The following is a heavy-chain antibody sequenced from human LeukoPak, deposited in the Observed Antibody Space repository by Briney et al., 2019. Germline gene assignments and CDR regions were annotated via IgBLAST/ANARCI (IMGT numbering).Heavy chain of an antibody. V-gene: IGHV5-51*01. D-gene: IGHD3-22*01. CDR1: GYSFTSYW. CDR3: ARRRYYDSSGYPTETIPFAFDI. CDR2: IYPGDSDT. Sequence: PGGSLRLSCKGSGYSFTSYWIGWVRQMPGKGLEWMGIIYPGDSDTRYSPSFQGQVTISADKSISTAYLQWSSLKASDTAMYYCARRRYYDSSGYPTETIPFAFDIWGQGTMVTVSS. J-gene: IGHJ3*02.